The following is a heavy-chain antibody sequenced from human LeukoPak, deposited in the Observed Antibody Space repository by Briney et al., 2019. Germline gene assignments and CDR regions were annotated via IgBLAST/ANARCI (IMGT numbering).Heavy chain of an antibody. J-gene: IGHJ4*02. CDR3: ARHDTSYCGGDCYSYYFDY. V-gene: IGHV4-59*08. Sequence: PSETLSLTCTVSGGSISSYYWSWIRQPPGKGLEWIGYIYYSGSTNYNPSLKSRVTISVDTSKNQFSLKLSSVTAADTAVYYCARHDTSYCGGDCYSYYFDYWGQGTLVTVSS. CDR1: GGSISSYY. D-gene: IGHD2-21*02. CDR2: IYYSGST.